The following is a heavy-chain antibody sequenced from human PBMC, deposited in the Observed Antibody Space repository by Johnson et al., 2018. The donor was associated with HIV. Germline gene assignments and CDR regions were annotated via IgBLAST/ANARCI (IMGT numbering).Heavy chain of an antibody. Sequence: QMLLVESGGGVVQPGGSLRLSCAASGFTFSSYAMHWVRQAPGKGLEWVAVISYDGSDEYYADSVKGRFTISRDNSKNTLYLQMNSLRAEDTAVYYCARDKGGIVGYDAFDIWGQGTMVTVSS. CDR2: ISYDGSDE. D-gene: IGHD1-26*01. J-gene: IGHJ3*02. V-gene: IGHV3-30*14. CDR3: ARDKGGIVGYDAFDI. CDR1: GFTFSSYA.